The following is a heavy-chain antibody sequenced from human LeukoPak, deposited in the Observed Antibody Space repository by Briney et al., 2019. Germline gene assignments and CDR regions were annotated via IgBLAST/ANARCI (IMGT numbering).Heavy chain of an antibody. CDR1: GFTFTSYD. J-gene: IGHJ4*02. V-gene: IGHV1-8*01. D-gene: IGHD3-22*01. CDR3: ARVLKLYYYDSSGYSDY. CDR2: MNPNNGNT. Sequence: GASVKVSCKASGFTFTSYDINWVRQASGQGLEWMGWMNPNNGNTGYAQKLQGRVTMTTDTSTSTAYMELRSLRSDDTAVYYCARVLKLYYYDSSGYSDYWGQGTLVTVSS.